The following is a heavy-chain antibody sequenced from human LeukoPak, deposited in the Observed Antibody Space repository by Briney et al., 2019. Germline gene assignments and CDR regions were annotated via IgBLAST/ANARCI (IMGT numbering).Heavy chain of an antibody. D-gene: IGHD2-15*01. Sequence: GGSLRLSCAASGFAFSRYWMHWVRQAPGGGLVWVSRISSDRCNTSYADCVKGRFTISRDNAKNTLYLQMNSLRAEDTAVYYCTRDQIYCSGGYCYFEHWGQGTLVTASS. CDR2: ISSDRCNT. CDR1: GFAFSRYW. CDR3: TRDQIYCSGGYCYFEH. J-gene: IGHJ4*02. V-gene: IGHV3-74*01.